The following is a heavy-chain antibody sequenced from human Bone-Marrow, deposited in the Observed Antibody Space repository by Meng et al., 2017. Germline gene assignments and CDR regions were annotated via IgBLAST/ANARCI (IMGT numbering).Heavy chain of an antibody. Sequence: SVKVSCKASGYTFTSYAIRWVRQAPGQGLEWMGVIIPIFGTANYAQKFQGRVTMTGDASTSTVYMELSSLRSEDTAVYYCARGWWRWRRSYYYGMDDWGQGTTVTVSS. V-gene: IGHV1-69*13. J-gene: IGHJ6*02. CDR3: ARGWWRWRRSYYYGMDD. CDR2: IIPIFGTA. CDR1: GYTFTSYA. D-gene: IGHD2-21*02.